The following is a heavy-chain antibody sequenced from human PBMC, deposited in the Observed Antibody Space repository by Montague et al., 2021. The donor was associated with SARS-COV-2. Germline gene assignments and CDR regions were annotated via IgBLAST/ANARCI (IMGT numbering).Heavy chain of an antibody. CDR1: GGSFSGYY. J-gene: IGHJ4*02. V-gene: IGHV4-34*01. D-gene: IGHD4-23*01. Sequence: SETLSLTCAVYGGSFSGYYWSWIRQPPGRGLEWIGETNDSGRTNYNPSLKGRVTISVDTSKNQFSLRLSSVTSADTAVYYCVYGGDYWGQGTLVTVSS. CDR2: TNDSGRT. CDR3: VYGGDY.